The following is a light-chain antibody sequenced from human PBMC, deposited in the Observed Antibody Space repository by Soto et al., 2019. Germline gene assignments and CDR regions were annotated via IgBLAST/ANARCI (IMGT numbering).Light chain of an antibody. Sequence: DIQMTQSPSSLSASVGDRVTITCRTSQNIRDFLSWYQQKPGKAPHLLIYAASRLQSGVPSRFSGSGSGTHFTLTISNLQPEEFASYFCQDSTTNIGTFGGGTKVVIK. CDR3: QDSTTNIGT. J-gene: IGKJ4*01. CDR2: AAS. CDR1: QNIRDF. V-gene: IGKV1-39*01.